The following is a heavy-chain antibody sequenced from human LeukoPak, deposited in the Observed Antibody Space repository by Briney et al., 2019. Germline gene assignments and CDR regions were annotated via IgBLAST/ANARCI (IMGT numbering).Heavy chain of an antibody. V-gene: IGHV3-30-3*01. CDR1: GFSFNHYA. CDR2: ISYHGNNK. CDR3: ARGPTSYYDTTGYSPYLDY. Sequence: GGSLRLSCAASGFSFNHYAMYWVRPAPGKGLEWVAVISYHGNNKYYADSVNGRFTISRDNSKNTLYVQMNSLRAEETAVYSCARGPTSYYDTTGYSPYLDYWGQGTLVTVSS. J-gene: IGHJ4*02. D-gene: IGHD3-22*01.